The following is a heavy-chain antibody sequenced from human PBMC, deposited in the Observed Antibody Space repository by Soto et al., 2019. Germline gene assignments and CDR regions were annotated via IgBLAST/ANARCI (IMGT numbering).Heavy chain of an antibody. CDR1: GYTFTSYG. CDR3: ARDKGWEPTDY. J-gene: IGHJ4*02. D-gene: IGHD1-26*01. CDR2: ISAYNGNT. V-gene: IGHV1-18*01. Sequence: QVQLVQSGAEVKKPGASVKVSCKASGYTFTSYGISWVRQAPGQGLEWMGWISAYNGNTNYAQKLQGRVTMTTDTSTSEAYMELRTLGSDDTAVYYCARDKGWEPTDYWGQGTLVTVSS.